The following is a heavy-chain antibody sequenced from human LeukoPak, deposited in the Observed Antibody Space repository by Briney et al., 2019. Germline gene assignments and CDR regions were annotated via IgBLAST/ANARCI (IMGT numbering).Heavy chain of an antibody. V-gene: IGHV3-53*01. J-gene: IGHJ4*02. D-gene: IGHD6-13*01. Sequence: GGSLRPSCAASGFTVSSNYMSWVRQAPGKGLEWVSVIYSGGSTYYADSVKGRFTISRDNSKNTLYLQMNSLRAEDTAVYYCAREGQQLGFDYWGQGTLVTVSA. CDR3: AREGQQLGFDY. CDR1: GFTVSSNY. CDR2: IYSGGST.